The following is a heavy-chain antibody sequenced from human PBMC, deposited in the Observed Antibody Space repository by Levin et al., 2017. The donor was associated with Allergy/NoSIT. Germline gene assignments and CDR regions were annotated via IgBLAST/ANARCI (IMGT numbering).Heavy chain of an antibody. J-gene: IGHJ4*02. Sequence: GGSLRLSCVGSEFTFSDYFMSWFRQAPGKGLEWVSYISSGGTNTFYADSVRGRFTISRANAKNSLYLQLNRLTTEDTAVYYCARGRSEWLLLYYFAYWGQGSLVTVSS. CDR3: ARGRSEWLLLYYFAY. CDR2: ISSGGTNT. V-gene: IGHV3-11*01. D-gene: IGHD3-22*01. CDR1: EFTFSDYF.